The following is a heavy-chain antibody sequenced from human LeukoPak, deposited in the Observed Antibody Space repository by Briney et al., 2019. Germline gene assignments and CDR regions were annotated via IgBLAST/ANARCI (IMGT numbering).Heavy chain of an antibody. V-gene: IGHV4-31*03. D-gene: IGHD3-10*01. CDR1: GGSISSGVYY. Sequence: PSEALSLTCTVSGGSISSGVYYWSWIRQHPGKGLEWIGYIYYSGSTYYNPSLKSRVTISVDTSKNQFSLKLSSVTAADTAVYYCARDRQWFGELLVAYYGMDVWGQGTTVTVSS. CDR3: ARDRQWFGELLVAYYGMDV. CDR2: IYYSGST. J-gene: IGHJ6*02.